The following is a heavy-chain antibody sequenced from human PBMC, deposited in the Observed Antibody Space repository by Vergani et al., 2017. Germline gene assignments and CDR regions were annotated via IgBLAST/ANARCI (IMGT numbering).Heavy chain of an antibody. CDR1: GFTFSGSA. Sequence: EVQLVESGGGLVQPGGSLKLSCAASGFTFSGSAMHWVRQASGKGLEWVGRIRSKANSYATAYAASVKGRFTISRDDSKNTAYLQMNSLKTEDTAVYYCTXDLLTAEMTTVTIPPYDYWGQGTLVTVSS. V-gene: IGHV3-73*02. CDR3: TXDLLTAEMTTVTIPPYDY. J-gene: IGHJ4*02. D-gene: IGHD4-17*01. CDR2: IRSKANSYAT.